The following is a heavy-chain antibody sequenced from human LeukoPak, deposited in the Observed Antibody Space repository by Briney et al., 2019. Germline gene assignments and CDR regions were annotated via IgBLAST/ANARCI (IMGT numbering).Heavy chain of an antibody. CDR3: ARIMGTIGV. Sequence: GGSLRLSCAASGFTFSKAWMNWVRQAPGKGLEWVGHIKSKTDGGTTDYTAPVKGRFTISRDDSKNTVYLQMNSLKTEDTAMHYCARIMGTIGVWGQGTLVTVSS. V-gene: IGHV3-15*01. J-gene: IGHJ4*02. CDR1: GFTFSKAW. CDR2: IKSKTDGGTT. D-gene: IGHD1-26*01.